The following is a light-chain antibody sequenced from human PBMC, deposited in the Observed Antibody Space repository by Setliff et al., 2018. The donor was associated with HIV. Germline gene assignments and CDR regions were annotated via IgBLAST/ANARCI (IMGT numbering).Light chain of an antibody. CDR3: QSYDSSLSGLVI. Sequence: QSALAQPPSLSGAPGQRVTISCIANSSYIGAGHDVHWYQHLPGTAPKLLIYGNNNRPSGVPDRFSASKSGTSASLAITDLKAEDEGDYYCQSYDSSLSGLVILGGGTQLTVL. CDR1: SSYIGAGHD. J-gene: IGLJ2*01. CDR2: GNN. V-gene: IGLV1-40*01.